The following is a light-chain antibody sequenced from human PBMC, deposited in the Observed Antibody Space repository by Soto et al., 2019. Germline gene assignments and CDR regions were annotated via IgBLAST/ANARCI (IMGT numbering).Light chain of an antibody. CDR3: QQYNGWLWT. CDR1: QSVSGN. J-gene: IGKJ1*01. V-gene: IGKV3D-15*01. CDR2: GAV. Sequence: EIVMTQSPATLSASPGERVTLSCRVSQSVSGNLAWYQQKPGQAPRLLIYGAVTGATGIPARFSGRGSGTEFTLTITSLQSEDFAVYFCQQYNGWLWTFGQGTKVEI.